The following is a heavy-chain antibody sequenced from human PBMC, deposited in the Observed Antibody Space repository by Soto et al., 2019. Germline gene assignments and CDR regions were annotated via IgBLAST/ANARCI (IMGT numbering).Heavy chain of an antibody. J-gene: IGHJ4*02. Sequence: PGGSLRLSCAASGFTFSSNWMDWVRQAPGKGLEWVANINQDGSEKNYVDSVKGRFTISRDNAKNSLYLQMSSLTAEDSALYYCSKSRDYWGQGALVTVSS. CDR3: SKSRDY. CDR1: GFTFSSNW. V-gene: IGHV3-7*01. CDR2: INQDGSEK.